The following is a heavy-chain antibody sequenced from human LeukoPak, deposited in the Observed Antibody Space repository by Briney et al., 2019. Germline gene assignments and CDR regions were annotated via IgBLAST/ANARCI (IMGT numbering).Heavy chain of an antibody. CDR3: ARLSGYDANYYYYGMDV. CDR2: INPNSGGT. CDR1: GYTFTGSY. V-gene: IGHV1-2*02. D-gene: IGHD5-12*01. J-gene: IGHJ6*02. Sequence: ASVKVSCKASGYTFTGSYMHWVRQAPGQGLEWMGWINPNSGGTNYAQKFQGRVTMTRDTSISTAYMELSRLRSDDTAVYYCARLSGYDANYYYYGMDVWGQGTTVTVSS.